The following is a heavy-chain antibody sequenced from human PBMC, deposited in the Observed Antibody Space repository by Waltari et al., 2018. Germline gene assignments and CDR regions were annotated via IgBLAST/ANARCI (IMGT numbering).Heavy chain of an antibody. CDR2: VDAEEGET. CDR1: GYTFTDYY. D-gene: IGHD6-13*01. Sequence: EVQLVQSGAEVKKPGATVKISCKVSGYTFTDYYIHWVQQAPGKGLEWMGLVDAEEGETIDAEKCQGRVTITADTETDTAYMELSSLRYEDTAVYYCATSPATIEYSSSWYKNGMDVWGQGTTVTVSS. V-gene: IGHV1-69-2*01. J-gene: IGHJ6*02. CDR3: ATSPATIEYSSSWYKNGMDV.